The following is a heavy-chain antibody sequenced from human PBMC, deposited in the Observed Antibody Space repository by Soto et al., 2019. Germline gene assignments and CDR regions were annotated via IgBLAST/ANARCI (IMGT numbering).Heavy chain of an antibody. CDR3: ARETYYYDSSGYRRDYYFDY. D-gene: IGHD3-22*01. J-gene: IGHJ4*02. Sequence: GGSLRLSCAASGFTFSSYAMHWVRQGPGKGLEWVAVISYDGSNKYYADSVKGRFTISRDNSKNTLYLQMNSLRAEDTAVYYCARETYYYDSSGYRRDYYFDYWGQGTLVTVSS. V-gene: IGHV3-30-3*01. CDR2: ISYDGSNK. CDR1: GFTFSSYA.